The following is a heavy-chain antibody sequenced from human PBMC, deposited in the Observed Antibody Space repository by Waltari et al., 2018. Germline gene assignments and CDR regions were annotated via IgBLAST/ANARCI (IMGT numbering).Heavy chain of an antibody. V-gene: IGHV3-30*02. CDR1: GFTFSSYG. J-gene: IGHJ6*03. Sequence: QVQLVESGGGVVQPGGSLRLSCAASGFTFSSYGMHWVRQAPGKGLEGVAFIRYDGSNKNYADSGKGRFTISRDNSKNPLYLQMNSLRAEDTAVYYCAKSCRGPGGVCPRAYYYYYMDFWGKGTTVTVSS. D-gene: IGHD2-8*02. CDR3: AKSCRGPGGVCPRAYYYYYMDF. CDR2: IRYDGSNK.